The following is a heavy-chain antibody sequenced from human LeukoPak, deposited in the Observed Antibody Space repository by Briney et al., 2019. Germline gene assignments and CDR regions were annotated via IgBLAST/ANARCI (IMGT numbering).Heavy chain of an antibody. V-gene: IGHV4-34*01. D-gene: IGHD6-13*01. Sequence: PSETLSLTCAVYGGSFSGYYWSWIRQPPGKGLEWIGEINHSGSTNYNPSLKSRVTISVDTSKNQFSLKLSSVTAADTAVYYCARVTAAVGACYWGQGTLVTVSS. CDR1: GGSFSGYY. CDR2: INHSGST. J-gene: IGHJ4*02. CDR3: ARVTAAVGACY.